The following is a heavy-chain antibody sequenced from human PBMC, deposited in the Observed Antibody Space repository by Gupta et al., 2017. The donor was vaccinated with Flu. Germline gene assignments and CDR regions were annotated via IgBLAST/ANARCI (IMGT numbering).Heavy chain of an antibody. CDR3: ARDRGQFSDVRGISH. D-gene: IGHD6-13*01. J-gene: IGHJ4*02. CDR2: INSGGSHI. Sequence: EVQLVQSGGGLVRPGGSLRLSCASSGLTFRRYNMYWVRQAPGKGLEWVSSINSGGSHIYYSDSLRGRITVSRDNARGSLFLQLESLRAEDTAVYYCARDRGQFSDVRGISHWGQGTLVTVS. CDR1: GLTFRRYN. V-gene: IGHV3-21*02.